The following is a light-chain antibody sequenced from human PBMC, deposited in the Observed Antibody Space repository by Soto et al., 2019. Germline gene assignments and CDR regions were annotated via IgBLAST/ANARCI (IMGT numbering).Light chain of an antibody. J-gene: IGKJ4*01. Sequence: AIQLTQSPSSLSASVGDRVTITCRASQGISSALAWYQQKPGKAPKXLIYDASSLESGVPSRFRGSGSGTDLTITLSSLQPEDGETYDGQQFKNYRLTFGGGTKVDIK. V-gene: IGKV1D-13*01. CDR3: QQFKNYRLT. CDR2: DAS. CDR1: QGISSA.